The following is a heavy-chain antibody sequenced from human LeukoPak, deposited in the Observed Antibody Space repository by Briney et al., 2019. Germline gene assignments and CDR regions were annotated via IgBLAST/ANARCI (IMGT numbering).Heavy chain of an antibody. CDR3: ARDFPRSTSCLGY. J-gene: IGHJ4*02. D-gene: IGHD2-2*01. V-gene: IGHV1-8*01. CDR2: MNPNSGNT. CDR1: GYTFTSYD. Sequence: ASVKVSCRASGYTFTSYDINWVRQATGQGLEWMGWMNPNSGNTGYAQKFQGRVTMTRNTSISTAYMELSSLRSEDTAVYYCARDFPRSTSCLGYWGQGTLVTVSS.